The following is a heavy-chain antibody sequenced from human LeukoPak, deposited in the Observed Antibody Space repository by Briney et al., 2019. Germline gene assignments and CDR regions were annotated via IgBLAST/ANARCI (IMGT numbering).Heavy chain of an antibody. CDR2: INHSGST. D-gene: IGHD3-22*01. J-gene: IGHJ4*02. V-gene: IGHV4-34*01. CDR3: ARKVYYDSSGYRVRVRYFDY. CDR1: GGSFSGYY. Sequence: ASETLSLTCAVYGGSFSGYYWSWIRQPPGKGLEWIGEINHSGSTNYNPSLKSRVTISVDTSKNQFSLKLSSVTAADTAVYYCARKVYYDSSGYRVRVRYFDYWGQGTLVTVSS.